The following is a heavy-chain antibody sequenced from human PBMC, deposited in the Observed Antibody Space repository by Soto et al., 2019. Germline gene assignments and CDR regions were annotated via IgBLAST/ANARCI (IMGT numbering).Heavy chain of an antibody. Sequence: PGESLRISCKGSGYRFTSYWIGGVRQMPGKGLEWMGIIYPGDSDTRYSPSFQGQVTISADKSISTAYLQWSSLKASDTAMYYCARRDVKYGGYAHYYYGMDVWGQGTTVTVSS. V-gene: IGHV5-51*01. CDR2: IYPGDSDT. D-gene: IGHD5-12*01. CDR3: ARRDVKYGGYAHYYYGMDV. J-gene: IGHJ6*02. CDR1: GYRFTSYW.